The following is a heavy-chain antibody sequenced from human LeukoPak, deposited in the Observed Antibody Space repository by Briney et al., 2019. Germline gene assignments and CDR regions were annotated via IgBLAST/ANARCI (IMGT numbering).Heavy chain of an antibody. CDR3: ARARGYCSSTNCYVALYFDY. D-gene: IGHD2-2*01. Sequence: ASVTVSFKASGYTFTVYYMHWVRQAPGQGLEWMGWINPNSGRTNNLQKFQGRVTMTRDTSITTAYMDLSRLRSHDTTVYYCARARGYCSSTNCYVALYFDYWGQGTLVTVSS. V-gene: IGHV1-2*02. CDR1: GYTFTVYY. J-gene: IGHJ4*02. CDR2: INPNSGRT.